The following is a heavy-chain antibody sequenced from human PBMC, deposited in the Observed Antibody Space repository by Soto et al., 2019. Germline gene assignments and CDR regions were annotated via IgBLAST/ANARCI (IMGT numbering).Heavy chain of an antibody. J-gene: IGHJ4*02. CDR3: ATEGKDDSVKGGFDN. CDR2: IWYDGSNK. V-gene: IGHV3-33*01. D-gene: IGHD3-22*01. CDR1: GFRFSSYG. Sequence: ESGGGVAQPGRSLRLSCAASGFRFSSYGMNWVRQSPGKGLEWVAVIWYDGSNKFYGNSVKGRFTISRDNSRNTLYLQMNSLRDEDTAVYYCATEGKDDSVKGGFDNWGQGTLVTVSS.